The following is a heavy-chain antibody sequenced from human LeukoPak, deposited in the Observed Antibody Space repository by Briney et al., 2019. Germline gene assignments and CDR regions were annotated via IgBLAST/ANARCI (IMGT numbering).Heavy chain of an antibody. Sequence: GGSLRLSYAASGFTVSSNYMSWVRQAPGKGLEWVSVIYSGGSTYYADSVKGRFTISRDNSKNTLYLQMNSLRAEDTAVYYCARAYYDILTGYDHDAFDIWGQGTMVTVSS. CDR3: ARAYYDILTGYDHDAFDI. CDR2: IYSGGST. J-gene: IGHJ3*02. V-gene: IGHV3-53*01. D-gene: IGHD3-9*01. CDR1: GFTVSSNY.